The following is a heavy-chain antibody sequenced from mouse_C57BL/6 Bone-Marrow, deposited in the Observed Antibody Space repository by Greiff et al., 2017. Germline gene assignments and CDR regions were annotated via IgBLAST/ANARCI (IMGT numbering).Heavy chain of an antibody. V-gene: IGHV1-82*01. Sequence: VQLQQSGPELVKPGASVKISCKASGYAFSSSWMNWVKQRPGKGLEWIGRIYPGDGDTNYNGKFKGKATLTADKSSSTAYMQLSTLTSEDSAVYFSAKLDLYYNSGRDFDVWGTGTTVTASS. CDR2: IYPGDGDT. J-gene: IGHJ1*03. CDR1: GYAFSSSW. CDR3: AKLDLYYNSGRDFDV. D-gene: IGHD1-3*01.